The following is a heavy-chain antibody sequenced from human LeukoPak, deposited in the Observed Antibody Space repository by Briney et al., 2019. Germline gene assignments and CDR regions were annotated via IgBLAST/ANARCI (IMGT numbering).Heavy chain of an antibody. D-gene: IGHD3-10*01. CDR3: AREGVMVRVFDY. Sequence: SETLSLTCTVSGGSISSGVYHWSWIRQHPGKGLEWIGYIYSTGSTYYNPSLKSRIIISVDTSKNQFSLKLSSVTAADTAVYYCAREGVMVRVFDYWGQGTLVTVSS. CDR2: IYSTGST. J-gene: IGHJ4*02. V-gene: IGHV4-31*03. CDR1: GGSISSGVYH.